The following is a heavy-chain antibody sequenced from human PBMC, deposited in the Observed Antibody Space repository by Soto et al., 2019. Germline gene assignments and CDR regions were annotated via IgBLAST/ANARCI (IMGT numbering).Heavy chain of an antibody. D-gene: IGHD2-15*01. CDR1: GVSIHNSHSF. V-gene: IGHV4-39*01. J-gene: IGHJ5*01. CDR3: GRVVEGATRHTDFDS. Sequence: PSETLSLTCAVSGVSIHNSHSFWGWIRQPPGKGLEFIGSMYYSGGANYNPSLKSRVTISLDTSKNQFSLTVNSETAADTAIYYCGRVVEGATRHTDFDSWGQGTLVTVSS. CDR2: MYYSGGA.